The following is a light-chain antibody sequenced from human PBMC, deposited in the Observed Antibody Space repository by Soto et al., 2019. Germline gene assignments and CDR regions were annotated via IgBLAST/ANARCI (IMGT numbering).Light chain of an antibody. CDR1: QGISSY. V-gene: IGKV1-8*01. CDR2: AAS. J-gene: IGKJ1*01. CDR3: QQFYTYPRT. Sequence: AIRMTQSPSSFSASTGDRVTITCRASQGISSYVAWYQQNPGRAPRLLIYAASTLQSGVPSRFSGSGSGTDFTLTITGLQSEDFATYYCQQFYTYPRTFGQGTKVEI.